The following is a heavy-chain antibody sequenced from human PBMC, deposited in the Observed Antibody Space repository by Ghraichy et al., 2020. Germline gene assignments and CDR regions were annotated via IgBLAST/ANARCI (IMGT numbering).Heavy chain of an antibody. V-gene: IGHV4-4*07. CDR1: GGSISSYY. J-gene: IGHJ3*02. CDR3: ARVYASGELFDAFDI. CDR2: IYTSGST. Sequence: SETLSLTCTVSGGSISSYYWSWIRQPAGKGLEWIGRIYTSGSTNYNPSLKSRVTMSVDTSKNQFSLKLSSVTAADTAVYYCARVYASGELFDAFDIWGQGTMVTVSS. D-gene: IGHD3-10*01.